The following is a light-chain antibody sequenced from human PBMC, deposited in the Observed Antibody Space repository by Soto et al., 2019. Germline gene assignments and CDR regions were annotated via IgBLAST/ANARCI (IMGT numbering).Light chain of an antibody. CDR1: QSVSSN. J-gene: IGKJ1*01. CDR3: QQYNNWPWT. CDR2: GAS. Sequence: EIVMTQSPATLSVSPGERATLSCRASQSVSSNLAWYQQKPGQAPRLLMYGASTRATGIPARFSGSGSGTEFTLTIRSLQSEDFAVYYCQQYNNWPWTFGQGTKLEIK. V-gene: IGKV3-15*01.